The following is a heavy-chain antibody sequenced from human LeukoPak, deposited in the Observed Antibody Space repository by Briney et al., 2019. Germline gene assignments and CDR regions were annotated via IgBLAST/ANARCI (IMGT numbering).Heavy chain of an antibody. V-gene: IGHV4-34*01. CDR2: INHSGST. CDR3: ATPLRSYGMDV. J-gene: IGHJ6*02. Sequence: SETLSLTCAVYGGSFSGYYWSWIRQPPGKGLEWIGEINHSGSTNYNPSLKSRVTISVDTSKNQFSLKLSSVTAADTAVCYCATPLRSYGMDVWGQGTTVTVSS. CDR1: GGSFSGYY.